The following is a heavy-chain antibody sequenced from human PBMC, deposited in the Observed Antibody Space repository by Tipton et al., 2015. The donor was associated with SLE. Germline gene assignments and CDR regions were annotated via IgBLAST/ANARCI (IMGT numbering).Heavy chain of an antibody. CDR1: GFTFSTYD. CDR3: ARDPGPPGYMDV. CDR2: IGTAGDT. V-gene: IGHV3-13*01. D-gene: IGHD1-14*01. J-gene: IGHJ6*03. Sequence: SLRLSCAASGFTFSTYDMHWVRQAPGKGLEWVSVIGTAGDTYYTGSVMGRFTISRDNAKNSLYLQMNSLTAGDTAVYYCARDPGPPGYMDVWGKGTTVTVSS.